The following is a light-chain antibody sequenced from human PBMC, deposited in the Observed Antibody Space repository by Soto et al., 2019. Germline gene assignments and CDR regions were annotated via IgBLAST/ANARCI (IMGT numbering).Light chain of an antibody. J-gene: IGKJ3*01. Sequence: DIQMTQSPSSVSASVGDRVTFTCRASQHISSWLAWYQQKPGKAPKLLIAAASILQSGVPSRFSGSGYGTDFTLTISSLQPEDFATCFCQQANTFPFTFGPGTRLEIK. CDR1: QHISSW. CDR3: QQANTFPFT. V-gene: IGKV1-12*02. CDR2: AAS.